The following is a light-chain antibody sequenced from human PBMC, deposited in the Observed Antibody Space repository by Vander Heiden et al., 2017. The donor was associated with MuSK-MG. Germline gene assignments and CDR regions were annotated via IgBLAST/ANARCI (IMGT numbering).Light chain of an antibody. CDR1: SSNIGAGYD. CDR3: QSYDSSLSAV. J-gene: IGLJ3*02. CDR2: GNS. V-gene: IGLV1-40*01. Sequence: QSVLTQPPSVSGAPGQRVTIPRTGSSSNIGAGYDVHWYQPLPGTAPKLLIYGNSNRPSGVPDRFSGSKSGTSASLAITGLQAEDEADYYCQSYDSSLSAVFGGGTKLTVL.